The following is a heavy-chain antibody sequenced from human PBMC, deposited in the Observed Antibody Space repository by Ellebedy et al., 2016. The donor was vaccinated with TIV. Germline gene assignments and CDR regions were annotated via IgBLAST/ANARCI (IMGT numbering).Heavy chain of an antibody. CDR3: AKDRLTMVVTIITLFDY. J-gene: IGHJ4*02. V-gene: IGHV3-30*02. CDR2: IRYDGSDK. Sequence: GESLKISCAASGFTFNKHGMDWVRQAPGKGLEWVGFIRYDGSDKHYADSVKCRFTISRDNSKNTLYLQMTRLRPEDSAVYYCAKDRLTMVVTIITLFDYWGQGTLVSVSS. CDR1: GFTFNKHG. D-gene: IGHD3-22*01.